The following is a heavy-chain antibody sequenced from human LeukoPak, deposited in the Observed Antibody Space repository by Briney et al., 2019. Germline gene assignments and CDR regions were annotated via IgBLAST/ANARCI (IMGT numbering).Heavy chain of an antibody. Sequence: SETLSLTCTVSGGSISSYYWSWIRRPAGKGLEWIGRIYTSGSTNYNPSLKSRVTMSVDTSKNQFSLKLSSVTAADTAVYYCARDPSYSSGWYDIWFDPWGQGTLVTVSS. CDR1: GGSISSYY. V-gene: IGHV4-4*07. CDR2: IYTSGST. D-gene: IGHD6-19*01. CDR3: ARDPSYSSGWYDIWFDP. J-gene: IGHJ5*02.